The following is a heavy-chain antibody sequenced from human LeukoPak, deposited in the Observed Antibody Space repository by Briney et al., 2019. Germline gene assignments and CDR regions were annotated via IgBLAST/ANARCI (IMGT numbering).Heavy chain of an antibody. CDR2: IYYSGST. Sequence: PSETLSLTCTVSGGSISSSSYYWGWIRQPPGKGLEWIGSIYYSGSTYYNPSLKSRVTISVDTSKNQFSLKLSSVTAADTAVYYCARGGPFGAMNVVVPAATVARYFQHWGQGTLSPSPQ. J-gene: IGHJ1*01. CDR3: ARGGPFGAMNVVVPAATVARYFQH. D-gene: IGHD2-2*01. CDR1: GGSISSSSYY. V-gene: IGHV4-39*01.